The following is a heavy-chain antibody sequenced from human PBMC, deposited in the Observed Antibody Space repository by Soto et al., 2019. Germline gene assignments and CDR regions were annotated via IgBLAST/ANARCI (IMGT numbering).Heavy chain of an antibody. CDR1: GFTFSHAW. J-gene: IGHJ4*02. V-gene: IGHV3-15*01. CDR3: ARGGQYQQPYQFDF. D-gene: IGHD2-2*01. CDR2: IKSKADGETK. Sequence: EMHLVDSGGGLVKPGGSLRLSCAASGFTFSHAWMSWVRQAPGKGLEWVGRIKSKADGETKDYGAPVRGRFTISRDDSKNTLSLQMNSLRVDDTAVYYCARGGQYQQPYQFDFWGQGTLVTVSS.